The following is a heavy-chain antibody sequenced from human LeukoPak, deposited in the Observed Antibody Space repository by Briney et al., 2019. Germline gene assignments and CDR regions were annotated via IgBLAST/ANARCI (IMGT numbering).Heavy chain of an antibody. J-gene: IGHJ5*02. CDR2: IYYSGST. V-gene: IGHV4-39*01. Sequence: RPSETLSLTCTVSGGSISSSSYYWGWLRQPPGKGLEWIGSIYYSGSTYYNPSLKSRVTISVDTSKNQFSLKLSSVTAAGTAVYYCARPIAQSSWFDPWGQGTLVTVSS. D-gene: IGHD3-16*02. CDR1: GGSISSSSYY. CDR3: ARPIAQSSWFDP.